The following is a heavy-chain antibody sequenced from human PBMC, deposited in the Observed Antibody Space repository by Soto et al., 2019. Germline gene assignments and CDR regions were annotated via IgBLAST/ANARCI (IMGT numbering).Heavy chain of an antibody. CDR1: GYTFTSYD. CDR2: MNPNSGNT. Sequence: ASVKVSCKASGYTFTSYDINWVRQATGQGLEWMGWMNPNSGNTGYAQKFQGRVTMNRNTSISTAYMELSSLRSEDTAVYYCARGGTEDNWFDPWGQGTLVTVSS. V-gene: IGHV1-8*01. CDR3: ARGGTEDNWFDP. J-gene: IGHJ5*02.